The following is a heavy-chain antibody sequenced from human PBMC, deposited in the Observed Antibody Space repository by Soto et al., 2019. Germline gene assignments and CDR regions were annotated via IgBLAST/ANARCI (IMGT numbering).Heavy chain of an antibody. V-gene: IGHV3-48*02. Sequence: GGSLRLSCAASGFTFSSYSMNWVRQAPGKGLEWASYISSSSSTIYYADSVKGRFTISRDNAKNSLYLQMNSLRDEDTAVYYCARVGYCTNGVCYNYYGMDVWGQGTTVTVSS. CDR1: GFTFSSYS. CDR2: ISSSSSTI. CDR3: ARVGYCTNGVCYNYYGMDV. J-gene: IGHJ6*02. D-gene: IGHD2-8*01.